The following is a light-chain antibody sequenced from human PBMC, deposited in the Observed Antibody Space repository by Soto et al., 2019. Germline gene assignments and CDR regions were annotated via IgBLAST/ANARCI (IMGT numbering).Light chain of an antibody. V-gene: IGLV2-14*01. CDR1: SKDVGGYNY. Sequence: QSALTQPASVSGFPGQSITISCTGTSKDVGGYNYVSWYQKHPGKAPKLKIYDVNKRPSGVSNRFSGSKSGNTASLTISGNQAEDEADYYCSSYSNTSTLYVFGTGTKVTVL. CDR2: DVN. CDR3: SSYSNTSTLYV. J-gene: IGLJ1*01.